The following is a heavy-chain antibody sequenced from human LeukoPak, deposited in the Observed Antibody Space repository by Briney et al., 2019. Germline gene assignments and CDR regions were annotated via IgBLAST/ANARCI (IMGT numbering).Heavy chain of an antibody. V-gene: IGHV1-18*01. Sequence: GASVKVSCKASGYTFTNYGINWVRQAPGQGLEWMGWISAYNGNTNYAQKLQDRVTMTTDTSTSTAYMELRSLRSDDTAMYYCARSIGDHCSSINCLPVNWFDPWGQGTLVTVSS. CDR2: ISAYNGNT. CDR1: GYTFTNYG. CDR3: ARSIGDHCSSINCLPVNWFDP. J-gene: IGHJ5*02. D-gene: IGHD2-2*01.